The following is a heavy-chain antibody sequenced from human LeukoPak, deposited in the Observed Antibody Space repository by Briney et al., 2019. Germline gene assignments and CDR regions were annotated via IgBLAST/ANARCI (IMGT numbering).Heavy chain of an antibody. J-gene: IGHJ4*02. CDR3: ARGRIEYYVWGSYRYPNFDY. CDR2: INHSGST. Sequence: SETLSLTCAVYGGSFSGYYWSWIRQPPGKGLEWIGEINHSGSTNYNPSLKSRVTISVDTSKNQFSLKLSSVTAADTAVYYCARGRIEYYVWGSYRYPNFDYWGQGTLVTVSS. CDR1: GGSFSGYY. D-gene: IGHD3-16*02. V-gene: IGHV4-34*01.